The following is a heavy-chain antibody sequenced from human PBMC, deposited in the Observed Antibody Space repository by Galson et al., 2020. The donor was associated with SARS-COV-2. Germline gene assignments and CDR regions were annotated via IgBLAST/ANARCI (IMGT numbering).Heavy chain of an antibody. CDR1: GDYISSSAYY. D-gene: IGHD3-10*01. CDR3: AREGGYHFASWSYDY. V-gene: IGHV4-39*07. J-gene: IGHJ4*01. Sequence: SETLSLTCSVSGDYISSSAYYWGWIRQPPGKGLEWIGSMHYTGNTFYNTSLQGRVSISLDTSKNHFSLELASVTAADTAVYYCAREGGYHFASWSYDYWGHGMLVIVSS. CDR2: MHYTGNT.